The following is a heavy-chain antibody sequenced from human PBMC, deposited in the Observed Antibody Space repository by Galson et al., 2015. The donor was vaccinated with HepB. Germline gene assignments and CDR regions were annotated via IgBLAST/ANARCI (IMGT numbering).Heavy chain of an antibody. J-gene: IGHJ4*02. Sequence: SLRLSCAGSGFQFDDHAMHWVRQAPGKGLEWISGISWNSDNMAYADSVKGRFTISRDNAKNSLYLQMNTLRLDDTALYFCVKDYDGATGYFANWGQGTLVTVSS. D-gene: IGHD1-26*01. V-gene: IGHV3-9*01. CDR3: VKDYDGATGYFAN. CDR2: ISWNSDNM. CDR1: GFQFDDHA.